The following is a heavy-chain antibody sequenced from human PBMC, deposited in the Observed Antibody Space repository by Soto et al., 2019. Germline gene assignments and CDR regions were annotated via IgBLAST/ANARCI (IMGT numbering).Heavy chain of an antibody. CDR2: ISYDGSNK. Sequence: QVQLVESGGGVVQPGRSLSLSCAASGFTFSSYGLHWVRQAPGKGLEWVAVISYDGSNKYYADSVKGRFTISRDNSKNTLYLQMNSMRAEDTAVYYCAKLRYSGYDWDQYYVDYWGQGTLVTVSS. CDR1: GFTFSSYG. D-gene: IGHD5-12*01. J-gene: IGHJ4*02. CDR3: AKLRYSGYDWDQYYVDY. V-gene: IGHV3-30*18.